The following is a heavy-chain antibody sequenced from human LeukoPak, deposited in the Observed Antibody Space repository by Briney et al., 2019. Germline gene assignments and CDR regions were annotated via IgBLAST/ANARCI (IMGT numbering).Heavy chain of an antibody. CDR2: IHYSGST. Sequence: PSETLSLTCTVSGGSVSSYYWSWIRQPPGKGLEWIGYIHYSGSTNYNPSLKSRVTMSIDTSKNQFSLKLNSVTAADTAVYFCASGGAGIAAAPWGQGTMVTVSS. CDR3: ASGGAGIAAAP. CDR1: GGSVSSYY. V-gene: IGHV4-59*02. J-gene: IGHJ3*01. D-gene: IGHD6-13*01.